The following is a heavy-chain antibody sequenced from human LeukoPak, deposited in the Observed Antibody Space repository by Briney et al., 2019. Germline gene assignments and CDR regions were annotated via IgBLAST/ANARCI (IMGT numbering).Heavy chain of an antibody. V-gene: IGHV4-39*01. J-gene: IGHJ5*02. CDR3: ARLYQYQLLLGFDP. D-gene: IGHD2-2*01. CDR1: GGSISSSSYY. Sequence: SETLSLTCTVSGGSISSSSYYWGWIRQPPGKGLEWIGSIYYSGSTYYNPSLKSRVTISVDTSKNQFSLKLSSVTAADTAVYYCARLYQYQLLLGFDPWGQGTLVTVSS. CDR2: IYYSGST.